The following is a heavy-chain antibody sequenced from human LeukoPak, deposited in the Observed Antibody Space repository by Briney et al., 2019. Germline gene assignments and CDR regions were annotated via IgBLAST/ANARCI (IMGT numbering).Heavy chain of an antibody. V-gene: IGHV4-4*02. D-gene: IGHD2-15*01. CDR1: GSSISSSNW. CDR2: VYPSGRT. Sequence: SETLSLTCAVSGSSISSSNWWSCVRQPPAQGLEWIGDVYPSGRTNYNPSLKSRLTMSVDKSKNQFSLNVNSVTAADTAVYYCARGYIEVVLTTTYSFFDPWGQGILVTVSS. J-gene: IGHJ5*02. CDR3: ARGYIEVVLTTTYSFFDP.